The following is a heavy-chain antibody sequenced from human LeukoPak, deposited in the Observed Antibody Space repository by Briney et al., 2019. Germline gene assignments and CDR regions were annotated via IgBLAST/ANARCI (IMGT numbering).Heavy chain of an antibody. D-gene: IGHD5-18*01. V-gene: IGHV3-11*04. Sequence: GGSLRLSCAASGFTFSDYYISWIRQAPGKGLEWVSSISSRGSTTYYADSVKGRFTISRDNAKSSLYLQMNSLRAEDTAVYYCTRDAGTRLKYSFGYGDYWGQGALVTVSS. CDR2: ISSRGSTT. J-gene: IGHJ4*02. CDR1: GFTFSDYY. CDR3: TRDAGTRLKYSFGYGDY.